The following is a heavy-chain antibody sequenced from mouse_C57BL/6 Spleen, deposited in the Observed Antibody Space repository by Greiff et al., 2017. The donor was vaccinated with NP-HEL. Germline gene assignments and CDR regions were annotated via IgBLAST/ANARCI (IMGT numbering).Heavy chain of an antibody. CDR2: IDPETGGT. CDR3: TRWGLLRPDY. J-gene: IGHJ2*01. D-gene: IGHD1-2*01. CDR1: GYTFTDYE. V-gene: IGHV1-15*01. Sequence: VQLQQSGAELVRPGASVTLSCKASGYTFTDYEMHWVKQTPVHGLEWIGAIDPETGGTAYNQKFKGKAILTADNSSSTAYMELRSLTSEDSAVYYCTRWGLLRPDYWGQGTTLTVSS.